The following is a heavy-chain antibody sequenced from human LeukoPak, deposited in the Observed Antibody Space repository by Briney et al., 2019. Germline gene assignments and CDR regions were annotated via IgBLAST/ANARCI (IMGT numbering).Heavy chain of an antibody. D-gene: IGHD3-22*01. V-gene: IGHV3-23*01. CDR3: AKSWSSGYYLFDY. CDR1: GFTFSSYA. J-gene: IGHJ4*02. Sequence: GGSLRLSCAASGFTFSSYAMNWVRQAPGKGLEWVSTTSGSGGSTYYADSVKGRFSISRDNSKNTLYLQMNSLRAEDTAIYYCAKSWSSGYYLFDYWGQGSLVTVSS. CDR2: TSGSGGST.